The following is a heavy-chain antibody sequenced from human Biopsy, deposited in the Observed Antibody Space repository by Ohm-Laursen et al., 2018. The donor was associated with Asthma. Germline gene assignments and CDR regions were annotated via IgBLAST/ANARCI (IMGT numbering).Heavy chain of an antibody. V-gene: IGHV3-30*03. Sequence: SLRLSCAASGFNFHNYGMNWVRRAPGKGLEWVAQILFNGRKINYPDSVKGRFTISRDNSKNMVYLQMNSLRPEDTAVYYCARTFHFWSPYHAEHYQLWGQGTLVTVPS. CDR1: GFNFHNYG. D-gene: IGHD3-3*02. CDR2: ILFNGRKI. CDR3: ARTFHFWSPYHAEHYQL. J-gene: IGHJ1*01.